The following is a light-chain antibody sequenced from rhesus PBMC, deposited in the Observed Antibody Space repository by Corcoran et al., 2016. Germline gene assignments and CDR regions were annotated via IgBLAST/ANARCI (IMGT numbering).Light chain of an antibody. CDR1: QNIYTN. CDR3: QQYYHNPRT. J-gene: IGKJ1*01. V-gene: IGKV1S12*01. Sequence: DIQMTQSPSALSASVGDRVTISCRASQNIYTNLAWYQQKPGKAPKPLIYATSSLQTGIPSRFSGSGSGTDFTLTVSSLQPEDSASYYCQQYYHNPRTFGQGTKVEIK. CDR2: ATS.